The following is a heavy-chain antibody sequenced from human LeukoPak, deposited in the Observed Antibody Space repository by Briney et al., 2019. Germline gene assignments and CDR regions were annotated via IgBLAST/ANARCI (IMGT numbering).Heavy chain of an antibody. V-gene: IGHV4-61*02. Sequence: PSETLSLTCTVSGGSISSGSYYWSWIRQPAGKGLEWIGRIYTSGSTNYNPSLESRVTISVDTSKNQFSLKLSSVTAADTAVYYCARESPLYDSSGYYAYWGQGTLVTVSS. CDR3: ARESPLYDSSGYYAY. CDR1: GGSISSGSYY. J-gene: IGHJ4*02. D-gene: IGHD3-22*01. CDR2: IYTSGST.